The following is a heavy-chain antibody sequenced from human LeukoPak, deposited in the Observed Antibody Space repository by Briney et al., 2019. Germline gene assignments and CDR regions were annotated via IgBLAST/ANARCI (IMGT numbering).Heavy chain of an antibody. V-gene: IGHV3-53*01. CDR3: ARSLRVRGVPDYMDV. Sequence: PGGSLRLSCAASGFTFSSYGMHWVRQAPGKGLEWVSVIYKNATTYYADTVKGRFTISRDNSKNMLYLQMNSLGAEDTAVYYCARSLRVRGVPDYMDVWGKGTTVTISS. J-gene: IGHJ6*03. CDR1: GFTFSSYG. D-gene: IGHD3-10*01. CDR2: IYKNATT.